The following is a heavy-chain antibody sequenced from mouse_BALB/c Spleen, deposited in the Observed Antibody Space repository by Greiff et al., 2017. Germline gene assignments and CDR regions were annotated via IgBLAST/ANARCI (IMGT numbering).Heavy chain of an antibody. CDR2: ISYDGSN. V-gene: IGHV3-6*02. D-gene: IGHD2-1*01. CDR3: ARDRGNYSFAY. Sequence: EVKLVESGPGLVKPSQSLSLTCSVTGYSITSGYYWNWIRQFPGNKLEWMGYISYDGSNNYNPSLKNRISITRDTSKNQFFLKLNSVTTEDTATYYCARDRGNYSFAYWGQGTLVTVSA. CDR1: GYSITSGYY. J-gene: IGHJ3*01.